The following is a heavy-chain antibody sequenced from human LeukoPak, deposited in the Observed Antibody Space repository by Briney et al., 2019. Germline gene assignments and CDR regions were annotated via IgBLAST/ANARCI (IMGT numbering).Heavy chain of an antibody. CDR3: ARLATVTTRWFDP. J-gene: IGHJ5*02. V-gene: IGHV1-69*13. CDR1: GDTFSSYA. CDR2: IIPIFGTA. D-gene: IGHD4-17*01. Sequence: SVKVSCKASGDTFSSYAISWVRQAPGQGLEWMGGIIPIFGTANYAQKFQGRVTITADESTSTAYMELSSLRSEDTAVYYCARLATVTTRWFDPWGQGTLVTVSS.